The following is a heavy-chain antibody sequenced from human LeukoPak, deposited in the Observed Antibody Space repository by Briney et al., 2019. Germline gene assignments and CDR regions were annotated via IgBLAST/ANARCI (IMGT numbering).Heavy chain of an antibody. V-gene: IGHV3-53*01. CDR1: GFTFGSYA. Sequence: PGGSLRLSCAASGFTFGSYAMSWVRQAPGKGLEWVSVIYSGGSTYYADSVKGRFTISRDNSKNTLYLQMNSLRAEDTAVYYCARDRSYFDYWGQGALVTVSS. J-gene: IGHJ4*02. CDR2: IYSGGST. CDR3: ARDRSYFDY.